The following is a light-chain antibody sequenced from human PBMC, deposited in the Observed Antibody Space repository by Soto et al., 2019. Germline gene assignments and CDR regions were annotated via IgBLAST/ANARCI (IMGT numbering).Light chain of an antibody. CDR1: QSVSSK. J-gene: IGKJ4*01. V-gene: IGKV3-15*01. CDR3: QQHNNWPPLT. CDR2: DAS. Sequence: EIVMTQSPATLSVSPGERATLSCRASQSVSSKLAWYQQKPGQAPRLLIYDASTRATGIPARFSGSGSGTEFTLTISSLQSEDFAVYYCQQHNNWPPLTFGGVNKVEI.